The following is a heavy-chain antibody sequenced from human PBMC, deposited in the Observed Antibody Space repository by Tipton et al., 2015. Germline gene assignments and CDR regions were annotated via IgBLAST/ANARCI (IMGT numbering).Heavy chain of an antibody. V-gene: IGHV4-59*01. Sequence: LRLSCTVYGGSFSNDYWSWIRQPPGKGLEWIGYIYYSGSTNYNPSLKSRVTISVDTSKNQFSLKLSSVTAADTAVYYCARGTKWLLLLKAFDIWGQGTMVTVSS. CDR2: IYYSGST. J-gene: IGHJ3*02. CDR3: ARGTKWLLLLKAFDI. D-gene: IGHD3-22*01. CDR1: GGSFSNDY.